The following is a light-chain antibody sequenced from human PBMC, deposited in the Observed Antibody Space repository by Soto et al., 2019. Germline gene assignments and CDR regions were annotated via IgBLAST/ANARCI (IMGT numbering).Light chain of an antibody. CDR1: QSISTS. Sequence: DIQKTQSPSSLSASVGDRVTITCRASQSISTSLNWYQQKPGKAPDLLIYAASNLQSGVPSRFSGSGSGTDFTLTISSLQPDDFATYYCQQSYSSPHMYTFGQGTKLELK. CDR3: QQSYSSPHMYT. J-gene: IGKJ2*01. CDR2: AAS. V-gene: IGKV1-39*01.